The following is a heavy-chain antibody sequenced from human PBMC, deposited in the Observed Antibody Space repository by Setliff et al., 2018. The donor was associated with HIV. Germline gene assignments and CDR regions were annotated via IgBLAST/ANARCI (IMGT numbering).Heavy chain of an antibody. J-gene: IGHJ3*02. CDR2: ISASNGYT. Sequence: ASVKVSCKASGYTFSSYGISWVRQAPGQGLEWMGWISASNGYTDYAQKFRDRVTLTTDTSTSTAYMELSSLRSEDTAVYYCARVLGRDGYNWDAFDIWGQGTMVTVSS. D-gene: IGHD5-12*01. CDR3: ARVLGRDGYNWDAFDI. CDR1: GYTFSSYG. V-gene: IGHV1-18*01.